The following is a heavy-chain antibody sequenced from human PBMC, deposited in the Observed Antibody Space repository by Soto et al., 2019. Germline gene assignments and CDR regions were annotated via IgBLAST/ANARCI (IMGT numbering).Heavy chain of an antibody. CDR2: IKQDGSEK. D-gene: IGHD3-10*01. Sequence: ESGGGLVQPGGSLRLSCAASGFTFSSYWMSWVRQAPGKGLEWVANIKQDGSEKYYVDSVKGRFTISRDNAKNSLYLQMNSLRAEDTAVYYCARDKDYYGSGSFGQYYYYYGMDVWGQGTTVTVSS. CDR3: ARDKDYYGSGSFGQYYYYYGMDV. J-gene: IGHJ6*02. V-gene: IGHV3-7*05. CDR1: GFTFSSYW.